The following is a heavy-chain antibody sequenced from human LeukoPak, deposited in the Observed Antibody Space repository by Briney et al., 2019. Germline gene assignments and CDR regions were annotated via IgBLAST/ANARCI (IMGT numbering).Heavy chain of an antibody. CDR2: LSGSGGTT. CDR1: GFTFSTYG. V-gene: IGHV3-23*01. J-gene: IGHJ4*02. D-gene: IGHD6-13*01. Sequence: GGSLRLSCAASGFTFSTYGMNWVRQTPGKGLEWVSGLSGSGGTTNYADSVKGRFTISRGNSKNTLYLQMNSLRAEDTAVYYCAKDRNVGNSWYYFDYWGQGTLVTVSS. CDR3: AKDRNVGNSWYYFDY.